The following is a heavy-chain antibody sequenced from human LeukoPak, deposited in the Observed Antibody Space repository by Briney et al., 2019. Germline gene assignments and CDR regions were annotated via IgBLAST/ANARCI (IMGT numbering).Heavy chain of an antibody. CDR2: IGTAGDT. J-gene: IGHJ4*02. Sequence: MSXVRQAAGXGLXWVSAIGTAGDTYYPGSVKGRFTISRENAKNSLYLQMNSLRAGDTAVYYCARGCSAAGCIDYWGQGTLVTVSS. V-gene: IGHV3-13*01. D-gene: IGHD6-13*01. CDR3: ARGCSAAGCIDY.